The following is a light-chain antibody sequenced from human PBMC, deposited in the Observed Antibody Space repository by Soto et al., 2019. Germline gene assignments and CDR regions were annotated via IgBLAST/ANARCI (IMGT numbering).Light chain of an antibody. V-gene: IGKV3-11*01. CDR1: QTVGSY. J-gene: IGKJ5*01. CDR2: DAS. CDR3: QQRSNLIT. Sequence: EIVLTQSPATLSLSPGERATLSCRASQTVGSYLAWYQQKLGQAPRLLIYDASNRATGIPARFSGSGSGTDFTLTISSLAPEDFAVYYCQQRSNLITFGQGTRLEMK.